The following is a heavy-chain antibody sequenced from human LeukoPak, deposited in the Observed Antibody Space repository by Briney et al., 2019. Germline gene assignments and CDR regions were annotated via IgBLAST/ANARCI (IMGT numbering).Heavy chain of an antibody. V-gene: IGHV4-61*02. CDR2: IYTSGST. CDR3: ARQDDILTGSNYGMDV. D-gene: IGHD3-9*01. J-gene: IGHJ6*02. CDR1: GGSISSGSYY. Sequence: SETLSLTCTVSGGSISSGSYYWSWIRQPAGKGLEWIGRIYTSGSTNYNPSLKSRVTISVDTSKNQFSLKLSSVTAADTAVYYCARQDDILTGSNYGMDVWGQGTTVTVSS.